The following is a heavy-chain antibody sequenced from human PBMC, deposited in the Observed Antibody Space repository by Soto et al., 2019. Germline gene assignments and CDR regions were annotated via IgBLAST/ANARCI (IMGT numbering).Heavy chain of an antibody. CDR3: ARDRWEFQLFYYGLDV. CDR1: GFTFSNYG. J-gene: IGHJ6*02. V-gene: IGHV3-33*01. CDR2: IWYDGSND. Sequence: GGSLRLSCAASGFTFSNYGMHWVRQAPGKGREWVAIIWYDGSNDYYVDSVKGRFTISRDNSKNTLSLQMNSLRAEDTAVYYCARDRWEFQLFYYGLDVWGQGTTVTDSS. D-gene: IGHD1-26*01.